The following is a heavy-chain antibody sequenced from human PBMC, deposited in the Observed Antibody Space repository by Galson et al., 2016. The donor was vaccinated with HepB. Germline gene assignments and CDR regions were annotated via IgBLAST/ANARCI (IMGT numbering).Heavy chain of an antibody. J-gene: IGHJ5*02. D-gene: IGHD6-19*01. CDR3: ARDKIKVAGTLDA. CDR2: IYDSGST. Sequence: TLSLTCTVSGGSIRGGDHYWRWVRQHPGKGLEWIGNIYDSGSTYYTPSLQSRVAIPVDTSKNQFSLNVKFVTAADTAVYYCARDKIKVAGTLDAWGQGTLVIVSS. CDR1: GGSIRGGDHY. V-gene: IGHV4-31*03.